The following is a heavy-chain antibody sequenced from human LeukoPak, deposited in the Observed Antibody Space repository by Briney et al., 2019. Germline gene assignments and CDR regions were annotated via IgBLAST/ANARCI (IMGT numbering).Heavy chain of an antibody. V-gene: IGHV3-66*01. J-gene: IGHJ4*02. CDR3: ASPAHQWHWYYFDY. Sequence: GGSLRLSCAASGFTVSSNYMSWVRQAPGKGLEWVSVIYSGGTTYYADSVKGRFIISRDNSKNTLYLQMNSLRAEDTAVYYCASPAHQWHWYYFDYWGQGTLVTVSS. CDR1: GFTVSSNY. D-gene: IGHD6-19*01. CDR2: IYSGGTT.